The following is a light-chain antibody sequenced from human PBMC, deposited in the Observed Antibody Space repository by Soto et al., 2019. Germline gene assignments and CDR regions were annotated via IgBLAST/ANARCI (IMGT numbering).Light chain of an antibody. V-gene: IGLV2-8*01. CDR3: TSYTDSSNHV. CDR1: SSDIGTYNY. CDR2: QVT. Sequence: QSALTQPPSASGSLGQSVTISCTGTSSDIGTYNYVSWYQQQPCKAPKLRIYQVTNRPSGVSNRFSGSRSGNTASLTISGLQAEDEADSSCTSYTDSSNHVVGPGKKVNDL. J-gene: IGLJ1*01.